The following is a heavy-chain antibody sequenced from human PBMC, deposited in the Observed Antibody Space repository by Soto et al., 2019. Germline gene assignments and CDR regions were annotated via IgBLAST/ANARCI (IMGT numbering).Heavy chain of an antibody. CDR3: ARASQCKSYFDCFAWLDY. CDR1: GGSVNSGGYY. CDR2: IFYNGGT. D-gene: IGHD3-9*01. J-gene: IGHJ4*02. V-gene: IGHV4-61*08. Sequence: SETLSLTCTVSGGSVNSGGYYWSWIRQPPGKGLEWIGFIFYNGGTSYNPSLTGRVIMSLDTSKNQFSLNLTSVTAADTAVYYCARASQCKSYFDCFAWLDYWGQGTLVTVSS.